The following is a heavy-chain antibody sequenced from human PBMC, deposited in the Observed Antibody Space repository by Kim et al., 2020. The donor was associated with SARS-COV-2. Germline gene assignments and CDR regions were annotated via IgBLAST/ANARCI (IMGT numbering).Heavy chain of an antibody. J-gene: IGHJ4*02. CDR3: ARTCSGGSCYSSGAIDY. Sequence: LKSRVTISVDTSKNQFSLKLSSVTAADTAVYYCARTCSGGSCYSSGAIDYWGQGTLVTVSS. D-gene: IGHD2-15*01. V-gene: IGHV4-34*01.